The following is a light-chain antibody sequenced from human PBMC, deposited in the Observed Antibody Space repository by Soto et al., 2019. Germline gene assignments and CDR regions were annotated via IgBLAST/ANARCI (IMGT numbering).Light chain of an antibody. CDR1: QSVTSSY. V-gene: IGKV3-20*01. CDR3: QQYGSSPIT. Sequence: EIVLTQSPGTLSLSPGERVTLSCRASQSVTSSYLAWYQQKPGQAPRLLIYDASSRAAGTPDRFSGSGSGTDFPRTSTSLEPEDFAVYYCQQYGSSPITLGQGTRVELK. J-gene: IGKJ5*01. CDR2: DAS.